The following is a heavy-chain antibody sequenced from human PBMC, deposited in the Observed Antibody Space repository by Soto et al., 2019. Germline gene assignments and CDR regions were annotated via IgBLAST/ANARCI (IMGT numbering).Heavy chain of an antibody. J-gene: IGHJ6*02. CDR1: GFTFSSYS. CDR2: ISSSSSYI. Sequence: GGSLRLSCAASGFTFSSYSMNWVRQAPGKGLEWVSSISSSSSYIYYADSVKGRFTISRDNAKNSLYLQMNSLRAEDTAVYYCARGIEYQLLWNGMDVWGQGTTVTVSS. V-gene: IGHV3-21*01. D-gene: IGHD2-2*01. CDR3: ARGIEYQLLWNGMDV.